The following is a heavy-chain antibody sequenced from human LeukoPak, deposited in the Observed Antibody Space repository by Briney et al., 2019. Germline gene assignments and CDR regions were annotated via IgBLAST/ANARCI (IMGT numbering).Heavy chain of an antibody. J-gene: IGHJ4*02. CDR2: IYYRGST. Sequence: SETLSLTCNVSGGSISSSTYYWGWLRQPPGKGPEWIGSIYYRGSTHYNPSLKSRVTISVDTSNNQFSLKLSSVTAADTAVYYCVRHASGEDYWGQGTLVTVSS. D-gene: IGHD2-15*01. V-gene: IGHV4-39*01. CDR3: VRHASGEDY. CDR1: GGSISSSTYY.